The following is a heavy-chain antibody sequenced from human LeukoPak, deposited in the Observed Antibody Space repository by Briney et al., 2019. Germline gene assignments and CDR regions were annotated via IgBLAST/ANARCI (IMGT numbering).Heavy chain of an antibody. CDR1: GYIFTSYA. CDR3: ARDPAWLGGPELVVHDAFDI. CDR2: IIAYNGNT. D-gene: IGHD6-19*01. Sequence: GASVKVSCKASGYIFTSYAISWVRQAPGQGLEWMGWIIAYNGNTDYAQKLQGRVTMTTDTSTSTAYMELRSLRSDDTAVYYCARDPAWLGGPELVVHDAFDIWGQGTMVTVSS. J-gene: IGHJ3*02. V-gene: IGHV1-18*01.